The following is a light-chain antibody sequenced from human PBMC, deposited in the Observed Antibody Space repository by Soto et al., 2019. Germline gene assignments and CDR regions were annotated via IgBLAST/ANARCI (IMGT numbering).Light chain of an antibody. Sequence: DIVLTQSPATLSLSPGERATLSYRASQRIATSYLGWYQQKPGQAPRLLIYGTSKRAADIPDRFSGSGSGTDFTLTISRLEAEDSAVYYCQQYGSSPRTFGQGTKVDI. CDR2: GTS. J-gene: IGKJ1*01. V-gene: IGKV3-20*01. CDR3: QQYGSSPRT. CDR1: QRIATSY.